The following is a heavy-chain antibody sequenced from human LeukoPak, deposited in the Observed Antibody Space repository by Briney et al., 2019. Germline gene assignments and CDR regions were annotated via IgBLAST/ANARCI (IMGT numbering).Heavy chain of an antibody. CDR3: ARDRSSSSWYSDFDY. Sequence: ASVKVSCKXSGYTFTSDGISWVRQAPGQGLEWMGRINPNSGGTNYAQKFQGRVTMTRDTSISTAYMELSRLRSDDTAVYYCARDRSSSSWYSDFDYWGQGTLVTVSS. CDR1: GYTFTSDG. CDR2: INPNSGGT. J-gene: IGHJ4*02. V-gene: IGHV1-2*06. D-gene: IGHD6-13*01.